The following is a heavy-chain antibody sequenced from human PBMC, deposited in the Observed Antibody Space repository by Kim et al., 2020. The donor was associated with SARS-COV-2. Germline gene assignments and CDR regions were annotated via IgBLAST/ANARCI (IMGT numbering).Heavy chain of an antibody. J-gene: IGHJ4*02. CDR3: ARDLAFYL. CDR2: IKKDGSEK. CDR1: GLTFSSYW. D-gene: IGHD3-16*02. Sequence: GGSLRLSCAASGLTFSSYWMSWVRQAPGKGLEWVANIKKDGSEKYYVDSVKGRFTISRDNAKNSLYLQMNSLRAEDTAVYYCARDLAFYLWGQGTLVTVSS. V-gene: IGHV3-7*03.